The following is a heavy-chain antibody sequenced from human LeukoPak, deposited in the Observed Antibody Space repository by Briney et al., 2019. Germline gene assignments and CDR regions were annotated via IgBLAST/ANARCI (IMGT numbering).Heavy chain of an antibody. D-gene: IGHD2-2*01. Sequence: ASVKVSCKASGYTFTGYYMHWVRQAPGQGLEWMGWINPNSGGTNYAQKFQGWVTMTRDTSISTAYIELSRLRSDDTAVYYCARGRQGGYCSSTSCYVGYYYYGMDVWGQGTTVTVSS. V-gene: IGHV1-2*04. CDR3: ARGRQGGYCSSTSCYVGYYYYGMDV. CDR2: INPNSGGT. CDR1: GYTFTGYY. J-gene: IGHJ6*02.